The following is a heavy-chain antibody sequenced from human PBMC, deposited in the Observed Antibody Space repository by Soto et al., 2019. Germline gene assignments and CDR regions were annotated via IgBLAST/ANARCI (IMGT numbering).Heavy chain of an antibody. J-gene: IGHJ3*01. CDR3: AKSDWNDGAFDF. Sequence: GGSLRLSCGASGFTFSGYGMHWVRQAPGKGLEWVAGISYDGTNQFYADSVKGRFTISRDNSKNTLYAQMNSLRGEDTAVYYCAKSDWNDGAFDFWGQGTTVTVSS. V-gene: IGHV3-30*18. CDR1: GFTFSGYG. CDR2: ISYDGTNQ. D-gene: IGHD1-1*01.